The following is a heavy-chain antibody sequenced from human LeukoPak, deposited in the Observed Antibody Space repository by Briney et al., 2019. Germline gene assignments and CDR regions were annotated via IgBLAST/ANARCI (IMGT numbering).Heavy chain of an antibody. Sequence: ASVKVSCKASGYTFITHGLTWVRQAPGQGLEWMGWISAYNGNTIYAQTLQDRLTMTTNTSTSTAYMELRSLRSDDTAVYYCARGRLRYLDWTRAYSDYWGQGTLVTVSS. V-gene: IGHV1-18*01. J-gene: IGHJ4*02. CDR2: ISAYNGNT. CDR1: GYTFITHG. D-gene: IGHD3-9*01. CDR3: ARGRLRYLDWTRAYSDY.